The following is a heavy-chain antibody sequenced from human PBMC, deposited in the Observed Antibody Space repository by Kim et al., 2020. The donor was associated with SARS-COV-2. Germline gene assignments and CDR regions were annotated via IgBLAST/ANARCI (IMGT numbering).Heavy chain of an antibody. CDR1: GFTFSSYA. CDR2: IWYDGSNK. CDR3: AKMMYSSSWTFDY. J-gene: IGHJ4*02. V-gene: IGHV3-33*06. Sequence: GGSLRLSCAASGFTFSSYAMHWVRQAPGKGLEWVAVIWYDGSNKYYADSVKGRFTISRDNSKNTLYLQMNSLRAEDTAVYYCAKMMYSSSWTFDYWGQGTLVTVSS. D-gene: IGHD6-13*01.